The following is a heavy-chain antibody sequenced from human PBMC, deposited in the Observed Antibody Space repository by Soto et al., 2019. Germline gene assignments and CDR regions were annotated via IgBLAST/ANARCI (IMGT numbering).Heavy chain of an antibody. D-gene: IGHD6-13*01. V-gene: IGHV3-30-3*01. J-gene: IGHJ5*02. CDR2: ISHDGINK. CDR3: ARDMYSIDYFVKWFET. Sequence: QVRLVESGGGVVQPGGSLRLSCTASGFSFSSYAMYWFRQPPGKGLEWVAVISHDGINKHYADSVKGRVTVSRDNSNHALDLQLNSLRSEDTAMYYCARDMYSIDYFVKWFETWGQGTLVTVSS. CDR1: GFSFSSYA.